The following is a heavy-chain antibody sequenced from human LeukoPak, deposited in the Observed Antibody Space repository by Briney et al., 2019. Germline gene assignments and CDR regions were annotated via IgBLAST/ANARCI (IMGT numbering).Heavy chain of an antibody. D-gene: IGHD2-15*01. CDR2: IKSDGSTT. CDR1: GFTFSSYW. Sequence: GGPLRLSCAASGFTFSSYWMHWVRQVPGKGLVWVSRIKSDGSTTTYADSVKGRSTISRDNAKNTLYLQMNSPRVEDTAVYYCARGSRSPYYYYYYMDVWGKGTTVTVSS. J-gene: IGHJ6*03. V-gene: IGHV3-74*01. CDR3: ARGSRSPYYYYYYMDV.